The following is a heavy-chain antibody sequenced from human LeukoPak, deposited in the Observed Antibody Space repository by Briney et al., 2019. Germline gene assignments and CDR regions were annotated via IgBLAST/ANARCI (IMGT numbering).Heavy chain of an antibody. CDR1: GYTFADYY. Sequence: ASVKVSCKASGYTFADYYMQWVRQAPGQGLEWMGWINPNSGGTNYAQKFQGRVTMTRDTSISTAYMELSSLTSADTAVYFCARGAEHCNNGVCFTDYYMDVWGKGTTVTVSS. CDR2: INPNSGGT. CDR3: ARGAEHCNNGVCFTDYYMDV. J-gene: IGHJ6*03. V-gene: IGHV1-2*02. D-gene: IGHD2-8*01.